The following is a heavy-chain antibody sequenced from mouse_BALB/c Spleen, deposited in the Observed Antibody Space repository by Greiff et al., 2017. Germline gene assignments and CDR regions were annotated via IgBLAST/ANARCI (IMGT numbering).Heavy chain of an antibody. CDR2: IWAGGST. CDR1: GFSLTSYG. D-gene: IGHD3-1*01. CDR3: ARDPGSSGYLFDY. J-gene: IGHJ2*01. V-gene: IGHV2-9*02. Sequence: VAPSQSLSITCTVSGFSLTSYGVPWVRQPPGKGLEWLGVIWAGGSTNYNSALMSRLSISKDNSKSQVFLKMNSLQTDDTAMYYCARDPGSSGYLFDYWGQGTTLTVSS.